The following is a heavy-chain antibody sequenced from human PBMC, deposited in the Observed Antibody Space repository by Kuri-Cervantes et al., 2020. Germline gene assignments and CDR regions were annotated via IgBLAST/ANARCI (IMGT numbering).Heavy chain of an antibody. CDR2: ISYDGSNK. J-gene: IGHJ6*03. CDR3: AREARFPYYYMDV. V-gene: IGHV3-30*01. CDR1: GFTFSSYA. Sequence: GESLKISCAASGFTFSSYAMHWVRQAPGKGLEWVAVISYDGSNKYYADSVKGRFTISRDNSKNTLYLQMNSLRAEDTAVYYCAREARFPYYYMDVWGKGTTVTVSS.